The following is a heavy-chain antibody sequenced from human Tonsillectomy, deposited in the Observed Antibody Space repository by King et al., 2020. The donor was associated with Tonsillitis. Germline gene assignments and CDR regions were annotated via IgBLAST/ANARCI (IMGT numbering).Heavy chain of an antibody. CDR2: SKSKTDGGTT. CDR1: GFTFSNAW. V-gene: IGHV3-15*07. J-gene: IGHJ4*02. CDR3: ATGLTVTTR. D-gene: IGHD4-17*01. Sequence: VQLVESGGGLVKPGGSLRLSCAASGFTFSNAWMNWVRQAPGKGLEWVGRSKSKTDGGTTDYAAPVKGRFTISRDDSKNTLYLQMNSLKTEDTAVYYCATGLTVTTRWGQGTLVTVSS.